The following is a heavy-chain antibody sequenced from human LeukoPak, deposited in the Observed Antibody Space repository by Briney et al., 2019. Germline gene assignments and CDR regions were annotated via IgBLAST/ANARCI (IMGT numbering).Heavy chain of an antibody. CDR2: ISYDGSNK. CDR3: AKDFGYYDILTGQRGYGMDV. V-gene: IGHV3-30*18. CDR1: GFTFSSYG. J-gene: IGHJ6*02. D-gene: IGHD3-9*01. Sequence: GRSLRLSCTASGFTFSSYGMHWVRQAPGKGLEWVAVISYDGSNKYYADSVKGRFTISRDNSKNTLYLQMNSLRAEDTAVYYCAKDFGYYDILTGQRGYGMDVWGQGTTVTVSS.